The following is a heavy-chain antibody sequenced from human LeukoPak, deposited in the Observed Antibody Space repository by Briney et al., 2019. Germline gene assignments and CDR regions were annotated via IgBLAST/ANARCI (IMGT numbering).Heavy chain of an antibody. CDR3: ARFRRLTPSLDY. J-gene: IGHJ4*02. CDR2: INHSGST. CDR1: GFSFSTNS. D-gene: IGHD2-21*01. V-gene: IGHV4-34*01. Sequence: PGGSLRLSCAASGFSFSTNSMNWVRQPPGKGLEWIGEINHSGSTNYNPSLKSRVTISVDTSKNQFSLKLSSVTAADTAVYYCARFRRLTPSLDYWGQGTLVTVSS.